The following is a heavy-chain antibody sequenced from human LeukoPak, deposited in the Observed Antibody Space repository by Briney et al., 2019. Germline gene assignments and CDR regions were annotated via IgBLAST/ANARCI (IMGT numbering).Heavy chain of an antibody. V-gene: IGHV3-23*01. CDR2: ISGSGGST. J-gene: IGHJ4*02. Sequence: GGSLRLSCAASGFTFSSYWMSRVRQAPGKGLEWVSAISGSGGSTYYADSVKGRFTISRDNSKNTLYLQMNSLRAEDTAVYYCAKRHYYDSSGYRDWGQGTLVTVSS. CDR3: AKRHYYDSSGYRD. D-gene: IGHD3-22*01. CDR1: GFTFSSYW.